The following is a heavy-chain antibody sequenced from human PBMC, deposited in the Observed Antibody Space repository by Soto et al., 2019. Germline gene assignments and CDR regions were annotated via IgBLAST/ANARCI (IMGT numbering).Heavy chain of an antibody. CDR2: INPNSGGT. D-gene: IGHD5-12*01. CDR3: AREITSRRGYSGYDYLNPDYYYYYGMDV. J-gene: IGHJ6*02. Sequence: ASVKVSCKASGYTFTGYYMHWVRQAPGQGLEWMGWINPNSGGTNYAQKFQGWVTMTRDTSISTAYMELSRLRSDDTAVYYCAREITSRRGYSGYDYLNPDYYYYYGMDVWGQGTTVTVSS. V-gene: IGHV1-2*04. CDR1: GYTFTGYY.